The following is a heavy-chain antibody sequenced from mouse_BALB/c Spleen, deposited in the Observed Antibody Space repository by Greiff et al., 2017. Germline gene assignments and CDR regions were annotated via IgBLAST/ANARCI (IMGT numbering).Heavy chain of an antibody. J-gene: IGHJ3*01. CDR3: ASRLVFAY. CDR1: GYSITSGYY. Sequence: DVQLQESGPGLVKPSQSLSLTCSVTGYSITSGYYWNWIRQFPGNKLEWMGYISYDGSNNYNPSLKNRISITRDTSKNQFFLKLNSVTTEDTATYYCASRLVFAYWGQGTLVTVSA. V-gene: IGHV3-6*02. CDR2: ISYDGSN.